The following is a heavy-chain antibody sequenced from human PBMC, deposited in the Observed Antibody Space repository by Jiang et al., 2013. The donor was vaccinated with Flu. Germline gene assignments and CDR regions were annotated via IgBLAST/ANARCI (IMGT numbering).Heavy chain of an antibody. CDR3: ASRPTYYYDSSGYLDFGY. Sequence: GSGLVKPPETLSLTCTVSGGSISSSSYYWGWIRQPPGKGLEWIGSIYYSGSTYYNPSLKSRVTISVDTSKNQFSLKLSSVTAADTAVYYCASRPTYYYDSSGYLDFGYWGQGTLVTVSS. V-gene: IGHV4-39*01. CDR1: GGSISSSSYY. CDR2: IYYSGST. D-gene: IGHD3-22*01. J-gene: IGHJ4*02.